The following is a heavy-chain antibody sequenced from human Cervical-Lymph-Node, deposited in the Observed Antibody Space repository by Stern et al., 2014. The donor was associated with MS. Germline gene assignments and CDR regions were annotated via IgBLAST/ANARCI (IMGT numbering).Heavy chain of an antibody. CDR2: IYHTGRT. CDR1: GYSISSGYY. V-gene: IGHV4-38-2*02. Sequence: QLQLQESGPGLVKPSETLSLTCTVSGYSISSGYYWGWIRQPPGKGLEWMGSIYHTGRTSYNPSLKSRVPISVDTPKNQFSLKLSSVTAADTAVYYCARGPTLPYYFDYWGQGTLVTVSS. J-gene: IGHJ4*02. CDR3: ARGPTLPYYFDY.